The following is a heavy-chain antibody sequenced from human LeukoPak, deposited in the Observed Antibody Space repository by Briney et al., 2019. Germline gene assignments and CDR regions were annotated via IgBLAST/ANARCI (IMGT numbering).Heavy chain of an antibody. CDR1: GFTFTSYG. CDR3: ARDTWNYLLDY. CDR2: IKPDGSRE. V-gene: IGHV3-7*01. Sequence: GGSLRLSCAASGFTFTSYGMSWVRQAPGKGLEWVAHIKPDGSREDYVDSVKGRFTISRDNAKNSLYLQMNNLRVEDTAIYYCARDTWNYLLDYWGQGILVTVSS. D-gene: IGHD3-10*01. J-gene: IGHJ4*02.